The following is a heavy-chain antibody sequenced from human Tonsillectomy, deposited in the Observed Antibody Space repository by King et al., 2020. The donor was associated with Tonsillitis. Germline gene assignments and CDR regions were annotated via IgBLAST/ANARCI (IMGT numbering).Heavy chain of an antibody. J-gene: IGHJ4*02. V-gene: IGHV3-30*02. CDR3: AKGKIEGYDGYFDY. Sequence: VQLVESGGGVVQPGGSLRLSCAASGFTFSSYGMHWVRQAPGKGLKWVACIRFDGINKYYADSVKGRFTISRDNSKNTLYLQMNSLRPEDTAVYYCAKGKIEGYDGYFDYWGQGTLVTVSS. CDR2: IRFDGINK. CDR1: GFTFSSYG. D-gene: IGHD3-3*01.